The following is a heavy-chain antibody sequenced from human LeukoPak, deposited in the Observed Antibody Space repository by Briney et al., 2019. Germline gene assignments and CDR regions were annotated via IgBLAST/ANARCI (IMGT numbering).Heavy chain of an antibody. Sequence: SVKVSCKASGYTFTNYDINWVRQATGQGLEWMGRIIPILGIANYAQKFQGRVTITADKSTSTAYMELSSLRSEDTAVYYCARDWSGSYGESDYWGQGTLVTVSS. D-gene: IGHD1-26*01. CDR2: IIPILGIA. J-gene: IGHJ4*02. V-gene: IGHV1-69*04. CDR3: ARDWSGSYGESDY. CDR1: GYTFTNYD.